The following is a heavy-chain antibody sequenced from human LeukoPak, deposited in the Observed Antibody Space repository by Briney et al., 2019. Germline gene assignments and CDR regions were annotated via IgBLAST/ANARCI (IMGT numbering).Heavy chain of an antibody. D-gene: IGHD6-13*01. CDR1: GYTFTGYY. Sequence: SVKVSCKASGYTFTGYYMHWVRQAPGQGLEWVGRINPNSGGTNYAQKFQGRVTMTRDTSISTAYMELSRLRSDDTAVYYCARETGYSSSWYGGAWGQGTLVTVSS. J-gene: IGHJ5*02. V-gene: IGHV1-2*06. CDR3: ARETGYSSSWYGGA. CDR2: INPNSGGT.